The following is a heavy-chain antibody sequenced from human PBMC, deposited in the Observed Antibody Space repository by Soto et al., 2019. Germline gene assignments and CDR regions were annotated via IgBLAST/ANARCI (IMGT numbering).Heavy chain of an antibody. CDR2: ISYDGSNK. CDR3: ATVRVFGVVTYDS. CDR1: GFSFSIFS. Sequence: VGSLRLCYAASGFSFSIFSMPLIRPAPGKGLEWVAVISYDGSNKYYADSVKGRFTISRDNAKNSLYLQMNSLRDEDTAVYYCATVRVFGVVTYDSWGQGTLVTVSS. V-gene: IGHV3-30-3*01. D-gene: IGHD3-3*01. J-gene: IGHJ4*02.